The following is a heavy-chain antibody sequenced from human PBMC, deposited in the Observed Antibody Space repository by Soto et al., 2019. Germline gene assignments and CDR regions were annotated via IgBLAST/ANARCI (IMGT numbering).Heavy chain of an antibody. CDR3: AKEFRHANWFFDH. V-gene: IGHV3-23*01. D-gene: IGHD2-8*01. J-gene: IGHJ4*02. Sequence: GGSLRLSCAASGFTFSNYAMSWVRQAPGKGLEWVSAISGSGGSTYYADSVKGRFTISRDNSKSILYLQMNSLRAEDTAVYYCAKEFRHANWFFDHWGQGTLVTVSS. CDR2: ISGSGGST. CDR1: GFTFSNYA.